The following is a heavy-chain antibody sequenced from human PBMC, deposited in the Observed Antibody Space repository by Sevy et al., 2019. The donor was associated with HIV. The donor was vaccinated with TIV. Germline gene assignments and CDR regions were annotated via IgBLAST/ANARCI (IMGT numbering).Heavy chain of an antibody. J-gene: IGHJ3*02. CDR3: AADSGNYYGAFDI. D-gene: IGHD1-26*01. Sequence: SETLSLTCAVSGYSINSGYYWGWVRQPPGKGLEWIGSMYRGGRTYYNPSLKSRVTISVETSKNQFSLKLSSVTAADTAVYYGAADSGNYYGAFDIWGQGTMVTASS. V-gene: IGHV4-38-2*01. CDR1: GYSINSGYY. CDR2: MYRGGRT.